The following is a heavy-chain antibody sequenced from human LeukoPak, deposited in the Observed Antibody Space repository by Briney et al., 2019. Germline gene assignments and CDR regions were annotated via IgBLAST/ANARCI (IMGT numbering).Heavy chain of an antibody. CDR3: ARVLHYYYYMDV. CDR1: GFTFSSYS. Sequence: PGGSLRLSCAASGFTFSSYSMNWVRQAPGKGLEWVSYISSSSSTIYYADSVKGRFTISRANAKNSLYLQMNSLRAEDTAVYYCARVLHYYYYMDVWGKGTTVTVSS. V-gene: IGHV3-48*01. CDR2: ISSSSSTI. J-gene: IGHJ6*03.